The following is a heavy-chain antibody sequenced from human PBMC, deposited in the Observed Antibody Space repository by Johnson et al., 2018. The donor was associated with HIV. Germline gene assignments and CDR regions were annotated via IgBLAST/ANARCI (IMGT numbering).Heavy chain of an antibody. CDR1: GFTFDNFA. CDR3: ARVSILSGYPEAFDI. Sequence: VQLVESGGGLVQPGGSLRLSCAVSGFTFDNFAMHWVRQAPGKGLEWVSSISWDSGTIGYADSVKGRFTISRDNAKISLYLQMNSLRAEDTAVYYCARVSILSGYPEAFDILGQGTMVTVSS. D-gene: IGHD3-9*01. J-gene: IGHJ3*02. CDR2: ISWDSGTI. V-gene: IGHV3-9*01.